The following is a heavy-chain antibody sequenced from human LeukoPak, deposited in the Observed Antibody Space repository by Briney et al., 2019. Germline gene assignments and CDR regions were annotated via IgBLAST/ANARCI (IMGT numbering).Heavy chain of an antibody. Sequence: PGGSLRLSCAASGFTFSSYAMNWVRQAPGKGLEWVSCISSSGSSIYYADSVKGRFTIPRDNAKNSLYLQMNSLRVEDTAVYYCATVDIAVGATGNGGQGTRVTVSS. J-gene: IGHJ4*02. V-gene: IGHV3-48*03. D-gene: IGHD6-19*01. CDR3: ATVDIAVGATGN. CDR1: GFTFSSYA. CDR2: ISSSGSSI.